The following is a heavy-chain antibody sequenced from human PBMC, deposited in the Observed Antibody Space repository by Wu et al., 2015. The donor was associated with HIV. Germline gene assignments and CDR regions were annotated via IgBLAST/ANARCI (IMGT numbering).Heavy chain of an antibody. CDR3: ARRYYVFLEWTSREVPYYYYSGRR. CDR2: ISAYNGNT. J-gene: IGHJ6*03. Sequence: QVQLVQSGAEVKKPGASVKVSCKASGYTFTSYGINWVRQAPGQGLEWMGWISAYNGNTNYAQKLQGRVTMTTDTSTSTAYMELRSLRSDDTAVYYCARRYYVFLEWTSREVPYYYYSGRRGDERDHGHRLL. CDR1: GYTFTSYG. V-gene: IGHV1-18*01. D-gene: IGHD3-3*01.